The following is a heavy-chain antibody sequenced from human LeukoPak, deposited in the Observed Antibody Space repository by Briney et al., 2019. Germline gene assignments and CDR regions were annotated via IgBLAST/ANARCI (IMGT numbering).Heavy chain of an antibody. J-gene: IGHJ6*03. CDR2: MNPNSGNT. Sequence: GASVKVSCKASGYTFTSYYMHWVRQAPGQGLEWMGWMNPNSGNTGYAQKFQGRVTITRNTSISTAYMELSSLRSEDTAVYYCARGLRGYRYYYYYYMDVWGKGTTVTVSS. CDR1: GYTFTSYY. CDR3: ARGLRGYRYYYYYYMDV. D-gene: IGHD5-24*01. V-gene: IGHV1-8*03.